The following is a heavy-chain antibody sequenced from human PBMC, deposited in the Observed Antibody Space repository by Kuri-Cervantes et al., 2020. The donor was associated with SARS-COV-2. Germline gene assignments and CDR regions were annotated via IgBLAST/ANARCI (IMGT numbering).Heavy chain of an antibody. CDR1: GFTFSGHW. J-gene: IGHJ4*02. Sequence: GESLKISCAASGFTFSGHWIHWVRLAPGKGRVWVSRINPDGSYTNKADSVKGRFTLSRNNAKNMLFLQMNSLRAEDTAVYYCVRDGDHWNFDYWGQGTLVTVSS. D-gene: IGHD1-1*01. CDR2: INPDGSYT. CDR3: VRDGDHWNFDY. V-gene: IGHV3-74*01.